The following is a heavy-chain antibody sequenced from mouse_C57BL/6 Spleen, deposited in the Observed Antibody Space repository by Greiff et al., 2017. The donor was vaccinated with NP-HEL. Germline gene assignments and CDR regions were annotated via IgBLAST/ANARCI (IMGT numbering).Heavy chain of an antibody. Sequence: QVQLKESGAELVRPGASVTLSCKASGYTFTDYEMHWVKQTPVHGLEWIGAIDPVTGGTASNQKFKGKAILTADKSSSTAYMGHRSLTSEDSAVYFCTRGYGNFSFDYWGQGTTLTVSS. CDR1: GYTFTDYE. V-gene: IGHV1-15*01. J-gene: IGHJ2*01. CDR3: TRGYGNFSFDY. D-gene: IGHD2-1*01. CDR2: IDPVTGGT.